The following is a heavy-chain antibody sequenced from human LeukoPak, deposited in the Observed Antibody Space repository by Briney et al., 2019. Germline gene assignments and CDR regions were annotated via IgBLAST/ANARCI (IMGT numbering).Heavy chain of an antibody. Sequence: GASVKVSCKASGYTFTSYYMHWVRQAPGQGLEWMGWIRAYNGNTSYAQKLQGRVTMTTDTSTSTAYMELRSLRSDDTAVYYCARDAGITMIVGDAFDIWGQGTMVTVSS. V-gene: IGHV1-18*04. J-gene: IGHJ3*02. CDR1: GYTFTSYY. CDR3: ARDAGITMIVGDAFDI. D-gene: IGHD3-22*01. CDR2: IRAYNGNT.